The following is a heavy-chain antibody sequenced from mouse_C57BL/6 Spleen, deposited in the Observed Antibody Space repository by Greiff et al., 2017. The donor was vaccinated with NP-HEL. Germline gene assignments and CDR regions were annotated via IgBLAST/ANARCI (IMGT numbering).Heavy chain of an antibody. CDR3: ARRDYYGSEGFAY. J-gene: IGHJ3*01. CDR2: INPGSGGT. Sequence: QVQLQQSGAELVRPGTSVKVSCKASGYAFTNYLIEWVKQRPGQGLEWIGVINPGSGGTNYNEKFKGKATLTADKSSSTAYMQLSSLTSEDSAVYFCARRDYYGSEGFAYWGQGTLVTVSA. D-gene: IGHD1-1*01. CDR1: GYAFTNYL. V-gene: IGHV1-54*01.